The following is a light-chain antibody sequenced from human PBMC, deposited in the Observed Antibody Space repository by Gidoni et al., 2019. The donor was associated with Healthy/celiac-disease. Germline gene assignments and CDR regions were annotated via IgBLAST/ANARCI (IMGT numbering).Light chain of an antibody. CDR1: QGISSW. Sequence: DIQMTQSPSSVSASVGDRVTITCRASQGISSWLAWYQQKPGKAPKLLIYAASSVQGGVPSRCSGRGAGTDFTLTISRLQQEDFATYYWQQTNSCPPAFGGGTKVEIK. J-gene: IGKJ4*01. CDR2: AAS. CDR3: QQTNSCPPA. V-gene: IGKV1-12*01.